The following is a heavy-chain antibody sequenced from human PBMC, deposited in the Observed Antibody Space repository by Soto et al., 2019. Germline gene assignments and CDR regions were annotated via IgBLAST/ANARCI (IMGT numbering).Heavy chain of an antibody. Sequence: GGSLRLSCAASGFTFSSYWMHWVRQAPGKGLVWVSRINSDGSSTSYADSVKGRFTISRDNAKNTLYLQMNSLRAEDTAVYYCARVLARDIVVVPADYYYYYMDVWGKGTTVTVSS. CDR2: INSDGSST. D-gene: IGHD2-2*01. CDR1: GFTFSSYW. V-gene: IGHV3-74*01. J-gene: IGHJ6*03. CDR3: ARVLARDIVVVPADYYYYYMDV.